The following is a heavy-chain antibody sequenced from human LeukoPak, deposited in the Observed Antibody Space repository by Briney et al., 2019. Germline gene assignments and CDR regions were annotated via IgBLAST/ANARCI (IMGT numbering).Heavy chain of an antibody. D-gene: IGHD6-13*01. J-gene: IGHJ4*02. Sequence: GGSLRLSCAASGFTFSSYAMSWVRQAPGKGLEWVSAISGGGGSTYYADSVKGRFTISRDNSRDTLYLQMNSLRAEDTAVYYCAKDIAAADPSYYFDYWGQGTLVTVSS. V-gene: IGHV3-23*01. CDR1: GFTFSSYA. CDR2: ISGGGGST. CDR3: AKDIAAADPSYYFDY.